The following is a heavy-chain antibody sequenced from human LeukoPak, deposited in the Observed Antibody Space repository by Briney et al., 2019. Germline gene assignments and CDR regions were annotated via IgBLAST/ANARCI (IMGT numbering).Heavy chain of an antibody. J-gene: IGHJ6*03. CDR1: GFTFDDYA. CDR3: AKDPLVGATPHYYMDV. V-gene: IGHV3-9*01. CDR2: ISWNSGSI. D-gene: IGHD1-26*01. Sequence: GGSLRLSCAASGFTFDDYAMHWVRQTPGKGLEWVSGISWNSGSIGYADSVKGRFTISRDNSKNTLYLQMNSLRAEDTAVYYCAKDPLVGATPHYYMDVWGKGTTVTVSS.